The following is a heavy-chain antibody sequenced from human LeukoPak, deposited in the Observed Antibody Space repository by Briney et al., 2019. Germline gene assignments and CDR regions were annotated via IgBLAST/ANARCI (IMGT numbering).Heavy chain of an antibody. V-gene: IGHV3-23*01. CDR3: AKDLLTQRDSSSWYPGAFDI. CDR1: GFTFSSYA. Sequence: SGGSLRLSCAASGFTFSSYAMSWVRQAPGKGLEWVSAISGSGGSTYYADSVKGRFTISRDNSKNTLYLQMNSLRAEDTAVYYCAKDLLTQRDSSSWYPGAFDIWGQGTMVTVSS. D-gene: IGHD6-13*01. J-gene: IGHJ3*02. CDR2: ISGSGGST.